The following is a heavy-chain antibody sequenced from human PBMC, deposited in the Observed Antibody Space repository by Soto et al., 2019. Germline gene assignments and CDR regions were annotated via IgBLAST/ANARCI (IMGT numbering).Heavy chain of an antibody. CDR3: ESHYYSTAASYY. D-gene: IGHD1-26*01. Sequence: GESLKISCQASGYSFRSYRISCVRQIPGRGLEWLWTIDGGDSYTKHNASLEGHVPMSLDESTSTADLQASSLKGSETATYFCESHYYSTAASYYWGQGTAVTVSS. CDR2: IDGGDSYT. V-gene: IGHV5-10-1*01. J-gene: IGHJ4*02. CDR1: GYSFRSYR.